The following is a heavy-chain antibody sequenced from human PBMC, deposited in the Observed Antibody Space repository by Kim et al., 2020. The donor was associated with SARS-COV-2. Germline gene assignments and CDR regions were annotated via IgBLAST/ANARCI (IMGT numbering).Heavy chain of an antibody. CDR3: ARGGLPIDY. J-gene: IGHJ4*02. CDR2: RST. Sequence: RSTYHNPSPKSRVTISVDTSKNQFSLKLSSVTAADTAVYYCARGGLPIDYWGQGTLVTVSS. D-gene: IGHD2-15*01. V-gene: IGHV4-31*02.